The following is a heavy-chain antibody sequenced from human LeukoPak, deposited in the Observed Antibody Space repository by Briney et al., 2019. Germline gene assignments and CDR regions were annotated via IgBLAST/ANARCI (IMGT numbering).Heavy chain of an antibody. Sequence: SETLSLTCTVSGGSISSYYWSWIRQPPGKGLEWIGYIYYSGSTNYNPSLKSRVTISVDTSKNQFSLKLSSVTAADTAVYYCARGRVNSSGWYSRVLVSRWFDPWGQGTLVTVSS. CDR2: IYYSGST. V-gene: IGHV4-59*01. D-gene: IGHD6-19*01. J-gene: IGHJ5*02. CDR3: ARGRVNSSGWYSRVLVSRWFDP. CDR1: GGSISSYY.